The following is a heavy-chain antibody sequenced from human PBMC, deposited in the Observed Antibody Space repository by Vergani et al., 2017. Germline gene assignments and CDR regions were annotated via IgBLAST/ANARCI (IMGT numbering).Heavy chain of an antibody. Sequence: QVQLQESGPGLVKPSQTLSLTCTVSGGSISSGSYYWSWIRQPAGKGLEWIGRIHTSGSTNYNPSLKSRVTISVDTSKNQFSLKLSSVTAADTAVYYCASRSVSSGLPNTNWFDPWGQGTLVTVSS. D-gene: IGHD3-22*01. CDR2: IHTSGST. J-gene: IGHJ5*02. CDR1: GGSISSGSYY. CDR3: ASRSVSSGLPNTNWFDP. V-gene: IGHV4-61*02.